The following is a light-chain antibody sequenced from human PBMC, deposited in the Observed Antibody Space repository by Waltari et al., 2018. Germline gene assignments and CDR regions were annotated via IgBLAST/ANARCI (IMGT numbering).Light chain of an antibody. CDR2: DVT. V-gene: IGLV2-11*01. CDR1: SSDGGGYNY. CDR3: CSYADTYTVL. Sequence: QSALTQPRSVSGSPGQSVTISCTGTSSDGGGYNYVPWYQQHPGKAPKLMIYDVTKRPSGVPDRFSGSKSGSTASLTISGLQAEDEADYYCCSYADTYTVLFGGGTKLTVL. J-gene: IGLJ2*01.